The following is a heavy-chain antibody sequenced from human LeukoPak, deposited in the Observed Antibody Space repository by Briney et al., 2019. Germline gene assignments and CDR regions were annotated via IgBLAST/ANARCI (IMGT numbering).Heavy chain of an antibody. V-gene: IGHV4-39*01. D-gene: IGHD2-2*02. CDR1: GGSMRSSGYY. CDR2: ISYSGST. J-gene: IGHJ4*02. CDR3: YTTSGGRPH. Sequence: SETLSLTCTVSGGSMRSSGYYWGWIRQPPGMGLEWIGSISYSGSTNFNPSLKSRVTILEDTSKNQFSLKLSLVTAADTAVYYCYTTSGGRPHWGQGTLVTVSS.